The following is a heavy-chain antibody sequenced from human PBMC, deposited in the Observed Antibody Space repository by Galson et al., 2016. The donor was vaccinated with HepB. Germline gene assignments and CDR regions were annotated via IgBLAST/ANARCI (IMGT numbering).Heavy chain of an antibody. Sequence: SLRLSCAVSGLTVSCDYISLVRQAPGKGLEWVSVLYRDGSTYYADSVEGRVTISRDNSRNTLYLQMNSLRAEDTEMYYCAGNMYGAATNYIGDVFDIWGQGTMVTVSS. CDR3: AGNMYGAATNYIGDVFDI. V-gene: IGHV3-53*01. J-gene: IGHJ3*02. D-gene: IGHD3-10*01. CDR2: LYRDGST. CDR1: GLTVSCDY.